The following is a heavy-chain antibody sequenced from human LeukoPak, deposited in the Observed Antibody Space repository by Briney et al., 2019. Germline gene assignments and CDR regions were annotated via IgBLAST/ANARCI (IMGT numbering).Heavy chain of an antibody. CDR1: GGSCSGYY. CDR3: ARRGTYYYGSGPYYYFDY. Sequence: SETLSLXCAVYGGSCSGYYWSWIRLPPGKGLESIGEINHSGSTNYNPSLKSRVTISVDTSKNQFSLKLSSVTAADTAVYYCARRGTYYYGSGPYYYFDYWGQGTLVTVSS. J-gene: IGHJ4*02. D-gene: IGHD3-10*01. V-gene: IGHV4-34*01. CDR2: INHSGST.